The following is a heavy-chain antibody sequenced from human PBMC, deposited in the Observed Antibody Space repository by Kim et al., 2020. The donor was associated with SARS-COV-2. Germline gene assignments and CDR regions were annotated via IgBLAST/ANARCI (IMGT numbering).Heavy chain of an antibody. V-gene: IGHV3-21*01. J-gene: IGHJ4*02. CDR3: ASGGDIVATIDDY. D-gene: IGHD5-12*01. Sequence: GGSLRLSCAASGFTFSSYSMNWVRQAPGKGLEWVSSISSSSSYIYYADSVKGRFTISRDNAKNSLYLQMNSLRAEDTAVYYCASGGDIVATIDDYWGQGTLVTVSS. CDR2: ISSSSSYI. CDR1: GFTFSSYS.